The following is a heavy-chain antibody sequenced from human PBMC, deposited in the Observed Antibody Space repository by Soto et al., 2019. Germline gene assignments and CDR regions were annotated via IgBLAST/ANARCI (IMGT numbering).Heavy chain of an antibody. CDR1: GYTLTELS. V-gene: IGHV1-24*01. Sequence: ASVKVSCKVSGYTLTELSMHWVRQAPGKGLEWMGGFDPEDGETIYAQKFQGRATMTEDTSTDTAYMELSSLRSEDTAVYYCATAPGSVGWFDPWGQGTLVTVSS. J-gene: IGHJ5*02. CDR2: FDPEDGET. CDR3: ATAPGSVGWFDP.